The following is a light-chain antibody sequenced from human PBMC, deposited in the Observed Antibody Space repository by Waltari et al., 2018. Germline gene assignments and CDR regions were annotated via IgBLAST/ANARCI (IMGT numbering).Light chain of an antibody. V-gene: IGLV1-44*01. Sequence: QSVLTQPPSASGTPGQRVTISCSGSSSNIGSNTVNWYQQLPGTAPKLLIYSNTQRPSWGPDQCPCSKSVTSASLAISGRQSEDEADYYWAAWDDSLNGLVVGGGTKLTVL. CDR2: SNT. CDR1: SSNIGSNT. CDR3: AAWDDSLNGLV. J-gene: IGLJ2*01.